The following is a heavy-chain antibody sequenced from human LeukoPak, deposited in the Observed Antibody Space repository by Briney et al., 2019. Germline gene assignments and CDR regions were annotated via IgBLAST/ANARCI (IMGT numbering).Heavy chain of an antibody. Sequence: GGSLRLSCAASGFTFSSYAMSWVRRAPGKGLEWVSAISGSGGSTYYADSVKGRFTISRDNSKNTLYLQMNSLRAEDTAVYYCAKDQTQWLVIFDYWGQGTLVTVSS. J-gene: IGHJ4*02. CDR1: GFTFSSYA. D-gene: IGHD6-19*01. V-gene: IGHV3-23*01. CDR3: AKDQTQWLVIFDY. CDR2: ISGSGGST.